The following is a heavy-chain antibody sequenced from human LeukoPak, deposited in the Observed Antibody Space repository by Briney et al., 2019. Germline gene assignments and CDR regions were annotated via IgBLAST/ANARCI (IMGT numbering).Heavy chain of an antibody. CDR2: INPNSGGT. V-gene: IGHV1-2*02. D-gene: IGHD5-18*01. J-gene: IGHJ6*02. CDR1: GYTFTGYS. CDR3: ASHGEIQLQCYGMDV. Sequence: ASVKVSCKASGYTFTGYSMHWVRQAPGQGLEWMGWINPNSGGTNYAQKFQGRVTMTRDTSISTAYMELTRLTSDDTAVYYCASHGEIQLQCYGMDVWGQGTTVTVSS.